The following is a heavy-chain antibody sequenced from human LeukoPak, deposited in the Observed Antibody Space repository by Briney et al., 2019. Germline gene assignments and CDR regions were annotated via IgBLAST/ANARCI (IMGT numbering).Heavy chain of an antibody. V-gene: IGHV6-1*01. CDR2: TYYRSRWYS. D-gene: IGHD2-21*01. CDR3: ARGVISIDY. J-gene: IGHJ4*02. Sequence: SQTLSLTCAISGDSVSSNSAAWNWIRQSPPRGLEWLGRTYYRSRWYSDYAVSVESRITINPDTSKNQFTLQLNSVTPGDTAVYYCARGVISIDYWGQGTLVTVSS. CDR1: GDSVSSNSAA.